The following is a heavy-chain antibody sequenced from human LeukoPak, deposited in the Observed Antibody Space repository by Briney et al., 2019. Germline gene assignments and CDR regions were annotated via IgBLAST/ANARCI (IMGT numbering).Heavy chain of an antibody. J-gene: IGHJ6*03. Sequence: ASVKVSCKASGYTFTSYDINWVRQATGQGLEWMGWMNPNSGNTGYAQKSQGRVTMTRNTSISTAYMELSSLRSEDTAVYYCAREGYYCSSTSCYTAWYYYYYMDVWGKGTTVTVSS. V-gene: IGHV1-8*01. D-gene: IGHD2-2*02. CDR3: AREGYYCSSTSCYTAWYYYYYMDV. CDR2: MNPNSGNT. CDR1: GYTFTSYD.